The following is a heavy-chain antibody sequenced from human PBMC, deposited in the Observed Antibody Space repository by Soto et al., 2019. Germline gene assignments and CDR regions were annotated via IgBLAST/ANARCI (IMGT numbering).Heavy chain of an antibody. CDR1: GYTFTSYG. CDR2: ISAYNGNT. Sequence: ASVKVSCKASGYTFTSYGISWVRQAPGQGLEWMGWISAYNGNTNYAQKLQGRVTMTTDTSTSTAYMELRSLRSDDTAVYYCARLSSSWYYYYYGMDVWGQGTTVTVYS. J-gene: IGHJ6*02. D-gene: IGHD6-13*01. V-gene: IGHV1-18*04. CDR3: ARLSSSWYYYYYGMDV.